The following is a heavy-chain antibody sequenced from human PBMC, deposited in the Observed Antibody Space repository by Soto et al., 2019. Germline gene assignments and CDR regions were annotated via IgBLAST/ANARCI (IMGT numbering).Heavy chain of an antibody. CDR2: IFSNDEQ. D-gene: IGHD3-3*01. CDR1: GFSLSNARMG. Sequence: QVTLKESGPVLVKPTETLTLTCTVSGFSLSNARMGVSWIRQPPGKTLEWLAHIFSNDEQSYSTSLKSRLTIFKDSSKRQVVLTLANMDAVDTATYYCVRVDYDFWSGPKTYYFDYWGQGTLVTVSS. CDR3: VRVDYDFWSGPKTYYFDY. V-gene: IGHV2-26*01. J-gene: IGHJ4*02.